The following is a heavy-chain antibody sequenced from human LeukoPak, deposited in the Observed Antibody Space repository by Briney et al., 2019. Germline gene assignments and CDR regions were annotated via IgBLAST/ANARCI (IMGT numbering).Heavy chain of an antibody. J-gene: IGHJ3*02. CDR2: IKQDGSEK. CDR1: GFTFSSYW. CDR3: ASRVLDYYDSSGYYYRAFDI. Sequence: GGSLRLSCAASGFTFSSYWMSWVRQAPGKGLEWVANIKQDGSEKYYVDSVKGRFTISRDNAKNSLYLQMNSLRAEDTAVYYCASRVLDYYDSSGYYYRAFDIWGQGTMVTVSS. D-gene: IGHD3-22*01. V-gene: IGHV3-7*01.